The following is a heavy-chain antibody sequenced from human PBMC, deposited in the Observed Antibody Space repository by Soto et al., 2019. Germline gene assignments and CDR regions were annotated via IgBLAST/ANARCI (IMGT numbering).Heavy chain of an antibody. CDR2: SNVYNANT. J-gene: IGHJ6*02. CDR1: GYTFTTYG. CDR3: ARPRYCISTSCYSYGMDV. Sequence: ASVKVSCKASGYTFTTYGISWVRQAPGQGLEWMGWSNVYNANTNNAQKFQGIFTMTTDTSTSTAYMELSSLRSEDTAVYYCARPRYCISTSCYSYGMDVWGQGTTVTVSS. V-gene: IGHV1-18*01. D-gene: IGHD2-2*01.